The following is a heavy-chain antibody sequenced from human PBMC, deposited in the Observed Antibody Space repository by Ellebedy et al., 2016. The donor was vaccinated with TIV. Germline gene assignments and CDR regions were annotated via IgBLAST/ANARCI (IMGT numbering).Heavy chain of an antibody. CDR2: INPDGSEK. D-gene: IGHD2-8*01. Sequence: GGSLRLSCAASGFTFSSNWMSWVRQAPGKGLEWVANINPDGSEKYYVDSVKGRFTISRDSARKSLYLEMNSLRVDDTAVYYCVRDQVQEEFFYVYYFDSWGQGTPVTVSS. V-gene: IGHV3-7*03. CDR3: VRDQVQEEFFYVYYFDS. J-gene: IGHJ4*02. CDR1: GFTFSSNW.